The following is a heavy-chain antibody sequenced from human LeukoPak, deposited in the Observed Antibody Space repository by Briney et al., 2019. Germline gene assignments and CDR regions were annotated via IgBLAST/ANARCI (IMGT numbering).Heavy chain of an antibody. CDR2: IRSKTNNYET. CDR3: TTEVERGPFDY. Sequence: GGSLRLSCAASGFTFSDSAMHWVRQASGKGLEWVGRIRSKTNNYETAYGESVKGRVTISRDDSKNTLYLQMNSLKTEDTAVYYCTTEVERGPFDYWGQGTLVTVSS. CDR1: GFTFSDSA. D-gene: IGHD1-1*01. V-gene: IGHV3-73*01. J-gene: IGHJ4*02.